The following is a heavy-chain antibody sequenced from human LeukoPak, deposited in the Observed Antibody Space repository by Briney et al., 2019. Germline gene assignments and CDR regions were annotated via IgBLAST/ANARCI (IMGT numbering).Heavy chain of an antibody. Sequence: SETLSPTCAVYGGSFSGYYWSWIRQPPGKGLEWIGEINHSGSTNYNPSLKSRVTISVDTSKNQFSLKLSSVTAADTAVYYCARGGRYCSGGSCYRGYFDYWGQGTLVTVSS. D-gene: IGHD2-15*01. CDR2: INHSGST. J-gene: IGHJ4*02. CDR1: GGSFSGYY. V-gene: IGHV4-34*01. CDR3: ARGGRYCSGGSCYRGYFDY.